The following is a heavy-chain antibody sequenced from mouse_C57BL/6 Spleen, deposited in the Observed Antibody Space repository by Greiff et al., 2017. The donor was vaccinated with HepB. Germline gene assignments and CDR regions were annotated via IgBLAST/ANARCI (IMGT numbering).Heavy chain of an antibody. J-gene: IGHJ4*01. V-gene: IGHV5-4*01. CDR2: ISDGGSYT. Sequence: EVKVVESGGGLVKPGGSLKLSCAASGFTFSSYAMSWVRQTPEKRLEWVATISDGGSYTYYPDNVKGRFTISRDNAKNNLYLQMSHLKSEDTAMYYCAREGAYDYYYAMDYWGQGTSVTVSS. D-gene: IGHD2-4*01. CDR1: GFTFSSYA. CDR3: AREGAYDYYYAMDY.